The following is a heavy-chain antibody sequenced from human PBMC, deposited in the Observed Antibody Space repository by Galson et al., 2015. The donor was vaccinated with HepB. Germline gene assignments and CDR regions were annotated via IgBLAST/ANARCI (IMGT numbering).Heavy chain of an antibody. J-gene: IGHJ6*02. V-gene: IGHV2-70*11. CDR3: ARSGWAIHYYYGMDV. CDR1: GFSLSTSGMC. D-gene: IGHD3-22*01. Sequence: PALVKPTQPLTLTCTFSGFSLSTSGMCVGWLRQPPGKALEWLARIDWDDDKYYSTSLKTRLTISKDTSKNQVVLTMTNMDPVDTATYYCARSGWAIHYYYGMDVWGQGTTVTVSS. CDR2: IDWDDDK.